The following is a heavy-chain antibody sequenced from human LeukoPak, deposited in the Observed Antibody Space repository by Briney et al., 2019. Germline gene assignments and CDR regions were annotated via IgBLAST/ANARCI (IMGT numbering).Heavy chain of an antibody. J-gene: IGHJ3*02. CDR3: AREGANDAFDI. CDR2: ISSSSSYI. D-gene: IGHD1-26*01. V-gene: IGHV3-21*01. CDR1: GFTFSSYS. Sequence: GGSLRPSCAASGFTFSSYSMNWVRQAPGKGMEWVSSISSSSSYIYYADSVKGRFTISRDNAKNSLYLQMNSLRAEDTAVYYCAREGANDAFDIWGQGTMVTVSS.